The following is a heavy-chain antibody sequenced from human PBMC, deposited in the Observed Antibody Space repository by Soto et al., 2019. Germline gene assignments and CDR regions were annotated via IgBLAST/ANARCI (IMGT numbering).Heavy chain of an antibody. CDR3: AKGPYDSSGYYQFDY. J-gene: IGHJ4*02. V-gene: IGHV3-23*01. CDR1: GFTFSSYA. D-gene: IGHD3-22*01. Sequence: GGTLRLSCAASGFTFSSYAMSWVRQAPGKGLEWVSAISGSGGSTYYADSVKGRFTISRDNSKNTLYLQMNSLRAEDTAVYYCAKGPYDSSGYYQFDYWGQGTLVTVSS. CDR2: ISGSGGST.